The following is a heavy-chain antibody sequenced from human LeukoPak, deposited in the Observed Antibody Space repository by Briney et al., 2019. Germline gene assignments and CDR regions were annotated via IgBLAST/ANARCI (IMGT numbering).Heavy chain of an antibody. CDR1: GFTFSSYA. CDR2: ISYDGSNK. V-gene: IGHV3-30-3*01. D-gene: IGHD3-22*01. Sequence: SGGSLRLSCAASGFTFSSYAMHWVRQAPGKGLEWVAVISYDGSNKYYADSVKGRFTISRDNSKNTLYLQMNSLRAEDTAVYYCARDPDYYDSSGPPDYWGQGTLVTVSS. CDR3: ARDPDYYDSSGPPDY. J-gene: IGHJ4*02.